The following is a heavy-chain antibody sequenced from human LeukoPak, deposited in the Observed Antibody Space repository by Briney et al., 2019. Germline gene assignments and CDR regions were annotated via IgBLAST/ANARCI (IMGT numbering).Heavy chain of an antibody. J-gene: IGHJ4*02. CDR1: GYGFSTYG. CDR3: ARDRSNSEY. D-gene: IGHD1-26*01. Sequence: ASVTVSCKTSGYGFSTYGISWVRQAPGQGLEWLGWISVDNGNTNYAQKFQDRVTITTDTSTSTVYMELTSLKSDDTAVYYCARDRSNSEYWGQGTLVTVSS. V-gene: IGHV1-18*01. CDR2: ISVDNGNT.